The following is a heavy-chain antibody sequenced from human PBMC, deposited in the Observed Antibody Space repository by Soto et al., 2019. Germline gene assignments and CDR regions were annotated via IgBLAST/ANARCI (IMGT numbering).Heavy chain of an antibody. Sequence: ASVKVSCKASGYTFTSYAMNWVRQAPGQGLEWMGWINTNTGNPTYAQGFTGRFVFSLDTSVSTAYLQICSLKAEDTAVYYCAIDYPGYCSSTSCMGGMDVWGQGTTVTVSS. CDR3: AIDYPGYCSSTSCMGGMDV. J-gene: IGHJ6*02. CDR1: GYTFTSYA. V-gene: IGHV7-4-1*01. CDR2: INTNTGNP. D-gene: IGHD2-2*01.